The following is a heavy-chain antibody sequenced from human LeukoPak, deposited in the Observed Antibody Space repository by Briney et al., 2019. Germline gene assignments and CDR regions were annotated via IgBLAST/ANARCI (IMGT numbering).Heavy chain of an antibody. Sequence: PGGSLRLSCAASGFTFSSYAMHWVRQAQGKGLEWVAVISYDGSNKYYADSVKGRFTISRDNSKNTLYLQMNSLRAEDTAVYYCARASILVPRFDYWGQGTLVTVSS. CDR2: ISYDGSNK. J-gene: IGHJ4*02. CDR3: ARASILVPRFDY. D-gene: IGHD2-8*02. CDR1: GFTFSSYA. V-gene: IGHV3-30*01.